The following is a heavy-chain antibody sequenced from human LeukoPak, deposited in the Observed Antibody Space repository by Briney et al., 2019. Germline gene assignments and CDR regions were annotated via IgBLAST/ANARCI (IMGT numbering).Heavy chain of an antibody. V-gene: IGHV4-59*01. CDR2: IYYSGST. J-gene: IGHJ4*02. CDR3: ARETSSGKFDY. CDR1: GGSISSYY. Sequence: PSETLSLTCTVSGGSISSYYWSWIRQPPGKGLEWIGYIYYSGSTNYNPSLKSRVTISVDTSKNQFSLKLSSVTAADTAVYYCARETSSGKFDYWGQGTLVTVSS. D-gene: IGHD6-19*01.